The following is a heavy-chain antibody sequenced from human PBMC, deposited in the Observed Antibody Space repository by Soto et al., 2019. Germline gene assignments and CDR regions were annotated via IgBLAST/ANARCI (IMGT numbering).Heavy chain of an antibody. J-gene: IGHJ5*02. CDR2: INPSGGYT. D-gene: IGHD2-21*02. CDR3: ARGGGNVVVTPPYYH. CDR1: GYTFSSYY. V-gene: IGHV1-46*03. Sequence: ASVKVSCKASGYTFSSYYMNWVRQAPGQGLEWLGIINPSGGYTTYAQRFLGRVTMTSDTSTSTVHMELGSLTSEDTAVYYCARGGGNVVVTPPYYHWGQGTLVTVSS.